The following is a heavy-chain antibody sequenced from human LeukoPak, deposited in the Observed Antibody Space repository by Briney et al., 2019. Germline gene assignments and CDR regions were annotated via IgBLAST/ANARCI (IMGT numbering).Heavy chain of an antibody. D-gene: IGHD1-14*01. Sequence: SETLSLTCTVSGGSISSYYWSWIRQPPGKGLEWIGYIYYSGSTNYNPSLKSRVTISVDTSKNQFSLKLSSVTAADTAVYYCASRDHLYYFDYWGQGTLVTVSS. J-gene: IGHJ4*02. CDR1: GGSISSYY. CDR2: IYYSGST. CDR3: ASRDHLYYFDY. V-gene: IGHV4-59*12.